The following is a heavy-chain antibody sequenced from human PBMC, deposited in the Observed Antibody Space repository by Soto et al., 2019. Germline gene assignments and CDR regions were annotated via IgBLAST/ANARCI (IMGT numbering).Heavy chain of an antibody. Sequence: SETLSLTCTVSGGSISGSVYYWGWMRQSPGKGLEWIGSMYYSGHTSYNPSLKSRVAISIDTAKNQFSLKMSSVTAADTAVYYCARQALPYGSGSYYSGPTYYYGMDVWGQGTTVTVSS. J-gene: IGHJ6*02. CDR3: ARQALPYGSGSYYSGPTYYYGMDV. D-gene: IGHD3-10*01. V-gene: IGHV4-39*01. CDR1: GGSISGSVYY. CDR2: MYYSGHT.